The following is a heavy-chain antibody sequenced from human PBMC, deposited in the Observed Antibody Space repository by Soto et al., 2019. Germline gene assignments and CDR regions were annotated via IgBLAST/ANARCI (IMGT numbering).Heavy chain of an antibody. CDR3: ARDHNFGFILYAMDV. CDR1: GYTFTSYS. Sequence: ASVKVSYKASGYTFTSYSMHWVRQAPGQGLEWMGIINPSSGRTSYAQNFQGRVTMTSDTSTSIVYMEMSSLKSEDTAVYYCARDHNFGFILYAMDVWGQGTTVTVSS. J-gene: IGHJ6*02. D-gene: IGHD2-15*01. CDR2: INPSSGRT. V-gene: IGHV1-46*01.